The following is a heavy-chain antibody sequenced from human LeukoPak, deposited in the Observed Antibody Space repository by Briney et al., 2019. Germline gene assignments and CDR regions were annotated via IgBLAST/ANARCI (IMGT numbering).Heavy chain of an antibody. CDR2: VHYTGST. CDR1: GGFINSYY. CDR3: ARDRREHWFDP. J-gene: IGHJ5*02. V-gene: IGHV4-59*12. Sequence: SETLSLTCFVSGGFINSYYWSWIRQPPGKGLEWIGYVHYTGSTNYNPSLKSRVTMSVDTSKNQFSLKLSSVTAADTAVYYCARDRREHWFDPWGQGTLVTVSS.